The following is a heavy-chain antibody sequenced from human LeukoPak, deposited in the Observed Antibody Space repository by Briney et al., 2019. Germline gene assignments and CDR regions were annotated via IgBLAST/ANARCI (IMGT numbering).Heavy chain of an antibody. J-gene: IGHJ4*02. V-gene: IGHV4-39*02. D-gene: IGHD3-10*01. Sequence: PSETLSLTCTVSGGSISSSNYYWVWFRQPPGKSLEWIGSIYYTGITHQNPSLKSRVTISVDTSNNHFSLRLTSVTAADTAVYYCARTGFWVRGVISYCDYWGQGTLVTV. CDR3: ARTGFWVRGVISYCDY. CDR2: IYYTGIT. CDR1: GGSISSSNYY.